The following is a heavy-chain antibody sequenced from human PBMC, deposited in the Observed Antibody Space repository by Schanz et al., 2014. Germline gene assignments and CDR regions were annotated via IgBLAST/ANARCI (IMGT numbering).Heavy chain of an antibody. J-gene: IGHJ4*02. Sequence: QVQLVQSGAEVKKPGASVKVSCKASGYTFISYGIKWVRQAPGQGLEWMGWISAYNGHTDYAQKLQGRVTLTTDTSTSTAYMELRNLRSDDTAVYYCARGSPENMIRGELDYWGQGTLVTVSS. CDR3: ARGSPENMIRGELDY. CDR1: GYTFISYG. D-gene: IGHD3-10*01. V-gene: IGHV1-18*01. CDR2: ISAYNGHT.